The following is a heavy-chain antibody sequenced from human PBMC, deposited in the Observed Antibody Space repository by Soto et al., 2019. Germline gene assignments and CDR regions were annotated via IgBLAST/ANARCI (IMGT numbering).Heavy chain of an antibody. D-gene: IGHD3-22*01. CDR2: IIPIFGTA. CDR1: GGTFSRHA. CDR3: ARGWGYDSNDYYYAY. J-gene: IGHJ4*02. Sequence: QVQLVQSGAEVRKPESSVKVSCKASGGTFSRHAISWVRQAPGQGLEWMGGIIPIFGTANHAQKFQGRVTIITDESTSTVDMELSSLRSEDTAMYYCARGWGYDSNDYYYAYWGQGTLVIVSS. V-gene: IGHV1-69*01.